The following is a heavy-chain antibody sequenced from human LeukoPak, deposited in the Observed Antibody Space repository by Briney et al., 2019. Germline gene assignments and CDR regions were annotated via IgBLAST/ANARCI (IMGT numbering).Heavy chain of an antibody. CDR3: ARAGYSYGRYFEY. CDR2: IYPGDSDT. Sequence: GESLKISCKVSGYKFTSYWIGWVRQMPGTGLEWMGIIYPGDSDTRYSPSFQGQVTISADKSISTAYLQWSSLKASDTAMYFCARAGYSYGRYFEYWGQGTLVTVSS. J-gene: IGHJ4*02. D-gene: IGHD5-18*01. V-gene: IGHV5-51*01. CDR1: GYKFTSYW.